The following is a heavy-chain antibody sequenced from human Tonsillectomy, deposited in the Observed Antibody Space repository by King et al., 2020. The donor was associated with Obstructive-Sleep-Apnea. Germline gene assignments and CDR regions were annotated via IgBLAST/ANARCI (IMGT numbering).Heavy chain of an antibody. CDR1: GFSFGTYW. D-gene: IGHD6-19*01. CDR2: VNSDGRTT. CDR3: ASTSAETVADPFDY. Sequence: VQLVESGGGLVQPGGSLRLSCAASGFSFGTYWMHWVRQVPGHGPVWVSQVNSDGRTTAYADSVKGRFTISRDNAKNTVYLQMNSLRAEDTAVYYCASTSAETVADPFDYWGQGTLVTVSS. J-gene: IGHJ4*02. V-gene: IGHV3-74*01.